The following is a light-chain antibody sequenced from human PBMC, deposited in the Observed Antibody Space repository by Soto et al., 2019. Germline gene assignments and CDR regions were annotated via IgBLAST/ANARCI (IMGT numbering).Light chain of an antibody. CDR1: QCSSNY. V-gene: IGKV1-27*01. Sequence: SQSPSSLSASVGDRVTIICMASQCSSNYLAGYQQKPMRVPKLLIEAASTLQSGVPSRFSGSGSGTDFTLTISSLQPEDVATYYCQKYNSAPRTFGQGTKVAI. CDR3: QKYNSAPRT. CDR2: AAS. J-gene: IGKJ1*01.